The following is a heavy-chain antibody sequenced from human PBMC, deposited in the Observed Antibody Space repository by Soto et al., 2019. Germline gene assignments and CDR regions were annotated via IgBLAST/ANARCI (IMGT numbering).Heavy chain of an antibody. D-gene: IGHD3-3*01. CDR2: IYHSGST. J-gene: IGHJ5*02. CDR1: GYSISSGYY. V-gene: IGHV4-38-2*02. Sequence: SETLSLTCAVSGYSISSGYYWGWIRQPPGKGLEWIGSIYHSGSTYYNPSLKSRVTISVDTSKNQFSLKLSSVTAADTAVYYCARDSSVFGVVTAPSNWFDPWGQGTLVTVSS. CDR3: ARDSSVFGVVTAPSNWFDP.